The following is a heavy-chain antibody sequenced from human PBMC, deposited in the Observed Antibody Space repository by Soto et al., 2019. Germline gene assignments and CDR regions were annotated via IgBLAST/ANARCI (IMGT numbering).Heavy chain of an antibody. J-gene: IGHJ5*02. D-gene: IGHD6-19*01. Sequence: ASVKVSCTASGYTFTSYAMHWVRQAPGQRLEWMGWINAGNGNTKYSQKFQGRVTITRDTSASTAYMELSSLRSEDTAVYYCARARVIAVAGYNTWFDPWGQGTLVTVSS. CDR1: GYTFTSYA. CDR2: INAGNGNT. V-gene: IGHV1-3*01. CDR3: ARARVIAVAGYNTWFDP.